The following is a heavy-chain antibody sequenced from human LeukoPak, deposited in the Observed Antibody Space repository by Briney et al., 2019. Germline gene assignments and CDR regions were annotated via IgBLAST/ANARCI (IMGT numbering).Heavy chain of an antibody. D-gene: IGHD5-24*01. CDR1: EFTFSNYA. V-gene: IGHV3-23*01. CDR2: ISGSGGST. CDR3: AKDREMATITIAYYFDY. J-gene: IGHJ4*02. Sequence: GGSLRLSCAASEFTFSNYAMNWVRQAPGKGLEWVAAISGSGGSTYYADSVKGRFTISRDNSKNTLYLQMNSPRAEDTAVYYCAKDREMATITIAYYFDYWGQGTLVTVSS.